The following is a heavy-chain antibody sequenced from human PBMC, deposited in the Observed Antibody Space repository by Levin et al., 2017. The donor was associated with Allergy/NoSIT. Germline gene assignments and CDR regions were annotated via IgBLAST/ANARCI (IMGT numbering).Heavy chain of an antibody. Sequence: PGGSLRLSCAASGFTFSSYGMHWVRQAPGKGLEWVAVISYDGSNKYYADSVKGRFTISRDNSKNTLYLQMNSLRAEDTAVYYCALDGYSSGWYGLPDFDYWGQGTLVTVSS. CDR2: ISYDGSNK. CDR1: GFTFSSYG. D-gene: IGHD6-19*01. V-gene: IGHV3-30*03. CDR3: ALDGYSSGWYGLPDFDY. J-gene: IGHJ4*02.